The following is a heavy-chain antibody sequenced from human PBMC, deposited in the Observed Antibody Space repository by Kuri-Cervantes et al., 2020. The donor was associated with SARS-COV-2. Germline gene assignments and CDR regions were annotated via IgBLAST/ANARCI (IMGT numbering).Heavy chain of an antibody. CDR1: GFTFSSYA. CDR3: VKTLFPYCSGGSCSTPVIPRYGMDV. D-gene: IGHD2-15*01. V-gene: IGHV3-64D*06. CDR2: ISSNGGST. Sequence: GESLKISCSASGFTFSSYAMHWVRQAPWKGLEYVSAISSNGGSTYYADSVKGRFTISRDNSKNTLYLQMSSLRAEDTAVYYCVKTLFPYCSGGSCSTPVIPRYGMDVWGQGTTVTVSS. J-gene: IGHJ6*02.